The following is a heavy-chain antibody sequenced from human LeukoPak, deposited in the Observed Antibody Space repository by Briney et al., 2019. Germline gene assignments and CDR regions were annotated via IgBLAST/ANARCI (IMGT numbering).Heavy chain of an antibody. CDR3: AKKYDSSGFYFDY. D-gene: IGHD3-22*01. V-gene: IGHV3-23*01. CDR1: GFTFSSYA. J-gene: IGHJ4*02. CDR2: ISGSGGST. Sequence: GGSLRLSCAASGFTFSSYAMSWVRQAPGKGLEWGSGISGSGGSTYYADSVKGRFTISRDNPKNTLYLQMNSLRADDTAVYYCAKKYDSSGFYFDYWGQGTLVTVSS.